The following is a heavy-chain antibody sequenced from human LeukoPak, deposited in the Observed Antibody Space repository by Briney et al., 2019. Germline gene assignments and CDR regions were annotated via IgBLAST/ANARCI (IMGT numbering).Heavy chain of an antibody. D-gene: IGHD3-16*01. CDR1: GFTFSSYG. J-gene: IGHJ3*02. Sequence: PGGSLRLSCAASGFTFSSYGMHWVRQAPGKGLEWVAVISYDGSNKYYADSVKGRFTISRDNSKNTLYLQMNSLRAEDTAVYYCAKDPNVWYGYDAFDIWGQGTMVTVSS. V-gene: IGHV3-30*18. CDR2: ISYDGSNK. CDR3: AKDPNVWYGYDAFDI.